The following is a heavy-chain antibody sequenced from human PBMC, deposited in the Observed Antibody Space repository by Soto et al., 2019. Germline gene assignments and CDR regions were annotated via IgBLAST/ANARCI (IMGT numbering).Heavy chain of an antibody. J-gene: IGHJ4*02. CDR1: GDTFTSYD. CDR2: MNPNSGNT. D-gene: IGHD6-19*01. Sequence: GASVKVSCKASGDTFTSYDINWVRQAAGQGLEWMGWMNPNSGNTGYAQNFQGRVTMTRNTPISTAYMELSSLRSEDTAVYYCARSIAVAGTRNDYWGQGTLVTVSS. CDR3: ARSIAVAGTRNDY. V-gene: IGHV1-8*01.